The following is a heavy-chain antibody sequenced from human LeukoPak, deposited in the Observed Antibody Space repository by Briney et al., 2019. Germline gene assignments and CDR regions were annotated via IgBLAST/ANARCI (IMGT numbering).Heavy chain of an antibody. CDR1: GYSFTSSW. CDR3: ARRIDSSSWFNWFDP. V-gene: IGHV5-51*01. Sequence: GESLKISCKGSGYSFTSSWIGWVRQMPGKGLEWIGIIYPGDSDTRYSPSFQGQVTISADKSISTAYLQWSSLKASDTAMYYCARRIDSSSWFNWFDPWGQGTLVTVSS. J-gene: IGHJ5*02. D-gene: IGHD6-13*01. CDR2: IYPGDSDT.